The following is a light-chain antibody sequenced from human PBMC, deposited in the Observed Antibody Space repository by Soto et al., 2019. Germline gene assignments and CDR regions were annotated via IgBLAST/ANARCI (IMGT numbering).Light chain of an antibody. CDR1: QGISSY. J-gene: IGKJ5*01. CDR2: AAS. V-gene: IGKV1-9*01. CDR3: QQLNSYPIT. Sequence: DIQLTQSPSFLSASVGDRVTITCRASQGISSYLAWYQQKPGKAPKLLIYAASTLQSGVPSRFSGSGSGTEFTLTIRRLQTEDFATYYCQQLNSYPITFGQGTRLEIK.